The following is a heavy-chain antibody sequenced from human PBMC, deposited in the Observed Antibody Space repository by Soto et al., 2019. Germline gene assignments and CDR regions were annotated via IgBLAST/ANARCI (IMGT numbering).Heavy chain of an antibody. CDR1: GFTFHDYF. CDR3: VRETPVAAAGNKWDY. CDR2: ISSGSTYK. V-gene: IGHV3-11*06. Sequence: QVQLVESGGDLVKPGGSLRLSCAASGFTFHDYFMNWIRQVPGKGLEWVSYISSGSTYKKYADSVKGRFTISRDNAKKSLYLQMDSLRAEDTGIYYYVRETPVAAAGNKWDYWGQGTQVTVSS. D-gene: IGHD6-19*01. J-gene: IGHJ4*02.